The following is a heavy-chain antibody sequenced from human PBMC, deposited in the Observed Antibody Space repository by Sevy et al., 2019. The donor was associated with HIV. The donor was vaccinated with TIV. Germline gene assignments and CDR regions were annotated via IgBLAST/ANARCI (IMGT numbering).Heavy chain of an antibody. J-gene: IGHJ4*02. Sequence: ASVKVSCKASGYTFTRYEINWVRQATGQGLEWMGWMNPNSGDTGSVQKFQGRVTMTRNNSISTAYMELRSLRSDDTAVYYCARAIGTTVVTPVDYWGQGTLVTVSS. CDR3: ARAIGTTVVTPVDY. CDR2: MNPNSGDT. D-gene: IGHD3-10*01. CDR1: GYTFTRYE. V-gene: IGHV1-8*01.